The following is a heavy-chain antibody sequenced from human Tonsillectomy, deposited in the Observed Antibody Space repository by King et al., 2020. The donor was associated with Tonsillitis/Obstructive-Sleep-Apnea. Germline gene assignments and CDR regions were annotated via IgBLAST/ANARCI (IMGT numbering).Heavy chain of an antibody. V-gene: IGHV3-30*04. J-gene: IGHJ3*02. D-gene: IGHD1-7*01. Sequence: VQLVESGGGVVQPGRSLRLSCAASGFTFSSYAMHWVRQAPGKGLEWVAVISYDGSNKYYADSVKGRFTISRDNSKNTLYLQMNSLRAEDTAVYYCARDPDNWNYSYDAFDIWGQGTMVTVSS. CDR2: ISYDGSNK. CDR1: GFTFSSYA. CDR3: ARDPDNWNYSYDAFDI.